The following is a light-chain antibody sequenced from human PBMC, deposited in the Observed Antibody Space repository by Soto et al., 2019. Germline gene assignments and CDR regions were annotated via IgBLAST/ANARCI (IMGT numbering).Light chain of an antibody. CDR3: SSFAGTYSLYI. CDR2: DVN. J-gene: IGLJ1*01. Sequence: QSALTQPLSVSGSPGQSVAISCTGTSNDVGAYDHVSWYQHSPDKAPKLLIFDVNKRPSGVPDRFSGSKSGNTASLTISGLQADDEAEYFCSSFAGTYSLYIFGSGTKVTGL. V-gene: IGLV2-11*01. CDR1: SNDVGAYDH.